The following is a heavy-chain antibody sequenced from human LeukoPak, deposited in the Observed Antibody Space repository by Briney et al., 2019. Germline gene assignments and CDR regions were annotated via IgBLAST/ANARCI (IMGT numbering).Heavy chain of an antibody. CDR1: GFTFSSYW. CDR2: IKQDGSEK. J-gene: IGHJ4*02. D-gene: IGHD6-13*01. Sequence: GGPLRLSCAASGFTFSSYWMSWVRQAPGKGLEWVANIKQDGSEKYYVDSVKGRFTISRDNAKNSLYLQMNSLRAEDTAVYYCASGTGYSSSWSGYWGQGTLVTVSS. V-gene: IGHV3-7*01. CDR3: ASGTGYSSSWSGY.